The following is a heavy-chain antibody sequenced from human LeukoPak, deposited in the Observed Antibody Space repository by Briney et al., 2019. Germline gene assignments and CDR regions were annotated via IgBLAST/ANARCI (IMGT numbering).Heavy chain of an antibody. D-gene: IGHD1-1*01. V-gene: IGHV4-61*02. Sequence: SETLSLTCTVSGGSISSGSYYWSWIRQPAGKGLEWIGRIYTSGSTNYNPSLKSRATISVDTSKNQFSLKLSSVTAADTAVYYCARTTQRYGMDVWGQGTTVTVSS. J-gene: IGHJ6*02. CDR3: ARTTQRYGMDV. CDR1: GGSISSGSYY. CDR2: IYTSGST.